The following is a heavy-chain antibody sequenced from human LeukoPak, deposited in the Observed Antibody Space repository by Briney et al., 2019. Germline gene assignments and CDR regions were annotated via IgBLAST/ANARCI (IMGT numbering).Heavy chain of an antibody. V-gene: IGHV3-7*04. Sequence: GGSLRLSCAASGFTFTNYWMSWVRQAPGKGLEWVANTKQDETEKHYADSVKGRFTISRDNAQNSLYLQMNSLRAEDTAVYFCARNRQWLLADYWGQGTVVPSPQ. J-gene: IGHJ4*02. D-gene: IGHD3-22*01. CDR3: ARNRQWLLADY. CDR2: TKQDETEK. CDR1: GFTFTNYW.